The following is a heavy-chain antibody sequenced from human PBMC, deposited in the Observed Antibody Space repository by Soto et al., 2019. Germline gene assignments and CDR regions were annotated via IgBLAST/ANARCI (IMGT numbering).Heavy chain of an antibody. Sequence: SVKVSCKASGYTFTCYGISWVRQAPGQGLEWMGGISANNGTANYAQKFQGRVTITADASTSTAYMELSSLRSEDTAVYYCARDLGIAAPNEYFQHWGQGTLVTVSS. D-gene: IGHD6-6*01. CDR3: ARDLGIAAPNEYFQH. J-gene: IGHJ1*01. CDR2: ISANNGTA. V-gene: IGHV1-69*13. CDR1: GYTFTCYG.